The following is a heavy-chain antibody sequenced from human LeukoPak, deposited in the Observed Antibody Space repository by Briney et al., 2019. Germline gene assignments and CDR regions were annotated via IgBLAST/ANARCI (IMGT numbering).Heavy chain of an antibody. J-gene: IGHJ3*02. V-gene: IGHV5-51*01. D-gene: IGHD3-22*01. CDR2: IYPGDSDT. Sequence: GESLKISCKGSGYSFTSYWIGWARQMPGKGLEWMGIIYPGDSDTRYSPSFQGQVTISADKSISTAYLQWSSLKASDTAMYYCARPDYDSSGYYHAFDIWGQGTMVTVSS. CDR1: GYSFTSYW. CDR3: ARPDYDSSGYYHAFDI.